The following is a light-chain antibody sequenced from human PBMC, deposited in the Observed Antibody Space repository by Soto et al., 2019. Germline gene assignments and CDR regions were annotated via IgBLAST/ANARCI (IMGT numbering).Light chain of an antibody. CDR3: CSFAGTYTVV. J-gene: IGLJ2*01. V-gene: IGLV2-11*01. CDR1: GSDVGGYDF. Sequence: QSALTQPRSVSGSPGQSVTISCTGTGSDVGGYDFVSWYQQHPGKAPELMIYDVSKRPSGVPDRFSGSKSGNTASLTISGLQADDEADYYCCSFAGTYTVVFGGATKLTVL. CDR2: DVS.